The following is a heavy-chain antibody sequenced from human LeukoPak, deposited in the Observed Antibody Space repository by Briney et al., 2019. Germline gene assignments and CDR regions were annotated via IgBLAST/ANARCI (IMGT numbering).Heavy chain of an antibody. CDR1: GGSISSSRDF. V-gene: IGHV4-39*01. J-gene: IGHJ4*02. Sequence: PSETLSLTCTVSGGSISSSRDFWGWRRQPPGKGVERIASNYYSGSTYYNPSLKSRVTTSVDTSKNQFSLKLSSVTAADTAVYYCARHVEIAVDGPIDYWGQGTLVTVSS. CDR2: NYYSGST. D-gene: IGHD6-19*01. CDR3: ARHVEIAVDGPIDY.